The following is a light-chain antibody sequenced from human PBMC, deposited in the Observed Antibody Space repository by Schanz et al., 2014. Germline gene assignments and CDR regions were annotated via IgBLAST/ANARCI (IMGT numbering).Light chain of an antibody. CDR2: EVT. Sequence: QSALTQPASVSGSPGQSITISCTGTSSDVGSYNLVSWYQQHPGKAPKLIIYEVTKRPSGVSNRFSGSKSGNTASLTISGLQAEDEADYYCSSYTGSSTQVFGGGTKLTV. CDR1: SSDVGSYNL. CDR3: SSYTGSSTQV. V-gene: IGLV2-14*02. J-gene: IGLJ3*02.